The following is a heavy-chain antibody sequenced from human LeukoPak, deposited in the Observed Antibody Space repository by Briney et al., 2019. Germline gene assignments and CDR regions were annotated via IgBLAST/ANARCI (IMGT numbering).Heavy chain of an antibody. D-gene: IGHD2-15*01. CDR2: ISWNSGSI. CDR1: GFTFDDYA. Sequence: GGSLRLSCAASGFTFDDYAMHRVRQAPGKGLEWVSGISWNSGSIGYADSVKGRFTISRDNAKNSLYLQMNSLRAEDTAVYYCAREGRKSRGIDIVRKKERGYYYMDVWGKGTTVTVSS. V-gene: IGHV3-9*01. CDR3: AREGRKSRGIDIVRKKERGYYYMDV. J-gene: IGHJ6*03.